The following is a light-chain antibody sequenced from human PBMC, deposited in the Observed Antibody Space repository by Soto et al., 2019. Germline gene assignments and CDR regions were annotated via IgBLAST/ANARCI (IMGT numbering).Light chain of an antibody. CDR3: QRYNDYQYI. V-gene: IGKV1-5*03. Sequence: DIQMTQSPSTLSASVVDIVTITCRASQSITTWLAWYQQKPGKAPKLLIYKATNLQSGVPSRFSGSGSGTEFSLTISSLQPDDFATYYCQRYNDYQYIFGQGTKVNI. CDR1: QSITTW. CDR2: KAT. J-gene: IGKJ2*01.